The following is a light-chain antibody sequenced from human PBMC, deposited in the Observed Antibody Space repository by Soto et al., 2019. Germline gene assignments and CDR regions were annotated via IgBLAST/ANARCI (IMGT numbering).Light chain of an antibody. Sequence: DIQMTQSPSSLSASVGDRVTITCRASQSIDNYLSWYQQIPGKAPKLLIYAASNLQRGVPSRFSGSGSGTEFTLTISSLQPDDFATYYCQQYNSYSFGQGTKV. CDR3: QQYNSYS. V-gene: IGKV1-17*01. CDR1: QSIDNY. J-gene: IGKJ1*01. CDR2: AAS.